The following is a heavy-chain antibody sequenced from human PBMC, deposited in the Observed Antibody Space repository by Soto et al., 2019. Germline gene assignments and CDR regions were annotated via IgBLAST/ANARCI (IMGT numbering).Heavy chain of an antibody. CDR1: GFTFSNAW. J-gene: IGHJ4*02. CDR2: IKKRADAGTA. Sequence: EVQLVESGGGLVKPGGSLRLSCAASGFTFSNAWMNWVRQAPGKGLEWVGRIKKRADAGTADHATPVKGRFTISRDESNDTLYLQMNSLKHVDTAVYDCTTVNSYKYECRGHYYWGQGTLVTVSS. D-gene: IGHD3-22*01. V-gene: IGHV3-15*01. CDR3: TTVNSYKYECRGHYY.